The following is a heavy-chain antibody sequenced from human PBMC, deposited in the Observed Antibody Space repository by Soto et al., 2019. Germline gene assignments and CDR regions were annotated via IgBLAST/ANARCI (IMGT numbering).Heavy chain of an antibody. CDR3: ARQPGYSGYDYRYYFAY. Sequence: PSETLSLTCTVSGGSISSSSYYWGCIRQPPGKGLEWIGSIYYSGSTYYNPSLKSRVTISVDTSKNQFSLKLSSVTAADTAVYYCARQPGYSGYDYRYYFAYWGQGTLVPVSP. D-gene: IGHD5-12*01. CDR1: GGSISSSSYY. J-gene: IGHJ4*02. V-gene: IGHV4-39*01. CDR2: IYYSGST.